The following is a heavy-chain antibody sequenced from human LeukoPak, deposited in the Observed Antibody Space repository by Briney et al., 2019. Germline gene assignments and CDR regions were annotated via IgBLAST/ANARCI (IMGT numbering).Heavy chain of an antibody. CDR2: FDPENAEI. Sequence: ASVKVSCKLSGNTLRELPIQWVRQAGGKGLEWMAGFDPENAEIVYAQNFQGRVTMTEDTSTNTAYMELTSLTSDDTALYYCATRGSDFWSGFDYWGQGIQVTVSS. J-gene: IGHJ4*02. CDR3: ATRGSDFWSGFDY. D-gene: IGHD3-3*01. V-gene: IGHV1-24*01. CDR1: GNTLRELP.